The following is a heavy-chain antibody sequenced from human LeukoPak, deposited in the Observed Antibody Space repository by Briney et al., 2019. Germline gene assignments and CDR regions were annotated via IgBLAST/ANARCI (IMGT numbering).Heavy chain of an antibody. D-gene: IGHD3-3*01. Sequence: GGSLRLSCAASGFIFSNAWMSWVRQAPGKGLEWIGRIKSNTNGGTTDYAAPVKGRFTISRDDSKNTLFLQMNSLKTEDTAVYYCTTYRRFPEEYWGQGTLVTVSS. CDR1: GFIFSNAW. CDR2: IKSNTNGGTT. CDR3: TTYRRFPEEY. J-gene: IGHJ4*02. V-gene: IGHV3-15*01.